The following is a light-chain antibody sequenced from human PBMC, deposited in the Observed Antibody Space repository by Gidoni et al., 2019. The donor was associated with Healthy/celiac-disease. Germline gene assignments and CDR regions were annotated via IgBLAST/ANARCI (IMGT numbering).Light chain of an antibody. V-gene: IGLV1-44*01. J-gene: IGLJ2*01. Sequence: QSVLTPPPSASRTPGQRVTISCSGTSPNIGSNTVNWYQQLPGTAPKLLIYSNNQRPSGVPDRFSGSKSGTSASLAISGLQSEDEADYYCAAWDDSLNGVVFGGGTKLTVL. CDR1: SPNIGSNT. CDR3: AAWDDSLNGVV. CDR2: SNN.